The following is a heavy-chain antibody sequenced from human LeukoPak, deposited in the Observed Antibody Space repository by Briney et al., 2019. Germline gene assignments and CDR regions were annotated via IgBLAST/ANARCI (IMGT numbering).Heavy chain of an antibody. CDR3: ASIMVRGVIRWFDP. Sequence: SETLSLTCTVSGGSISSGDYYWSWIRQPPGKGLEWIGYIYYSGSTYYNPSLKSRVTISVDTSKNQFSLKLSSVTAADTAVYYCASIMVRGVIRWFDPWGQGTLVTVSS. CDR2: IYYSGST. J-gene: IGHJ5*02. CDR1: GGSISSGDYY. D-gene: IGHD3-10*01. V-gene: IGHV4-30-4*01.